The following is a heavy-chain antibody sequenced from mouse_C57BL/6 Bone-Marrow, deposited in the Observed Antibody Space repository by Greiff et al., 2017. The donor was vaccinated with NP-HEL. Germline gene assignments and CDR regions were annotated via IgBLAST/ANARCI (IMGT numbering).Heavy chain of an antibody. CDR1: GFPITSGYY. CDR2: ITHSGET. CDR3: AGGLLLYAMDY. Sequence: QVQLKQSGPGLVKPSQSLFLTCSITGFPITSGYYWIWIRQSPGKPLEWMGYITHSGETFYNPSLQSPISITRETSKNQFFLQLNSVTTEDTAMYYCAGGLLLYAMDYWGQGTSVTVSS. V-gene: IGHV12-3*01. J-gene: IGHJ4*01. D-gene: IGHD2-3*01.